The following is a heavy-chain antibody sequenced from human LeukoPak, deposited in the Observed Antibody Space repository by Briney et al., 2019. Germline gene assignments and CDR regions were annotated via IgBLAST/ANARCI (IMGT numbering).Heavy chain of an antibody. D-gene: IGHD3-10*01. J-gene: IGHJ4*02. CDR3: ARVLSGGLLWFGELLYFDY. V-gene: IGHV1-2*02. Sequence: GASVKVSSKASGYTFTGYYMHWVRQAPGQGLEWMGWINPNSGGTNYAQKFQGRVTMTRDTSISTAYMELSRLRSDDTAVYYCARVLSGGLLWFGELLYFDYWGQGTLVTVSS. CDR2: INPNSGGT. CDR1: GYTFTGYY.